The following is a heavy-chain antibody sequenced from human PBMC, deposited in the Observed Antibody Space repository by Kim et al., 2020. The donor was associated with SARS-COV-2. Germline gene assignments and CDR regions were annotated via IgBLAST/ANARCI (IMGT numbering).Heavy chain of an antibody. Sequence: YNHSLKSRVTMSVDTSKNQFSLKLSSVTAADTAVYYCARDQNGAEIFQHWGQGTLVTVSS. CDR3: ARDQNGAEIFQH. J-gene: IGHJ1*01. V-gene: IGHV4-4*07. D-gene: IGHD2-8*01.